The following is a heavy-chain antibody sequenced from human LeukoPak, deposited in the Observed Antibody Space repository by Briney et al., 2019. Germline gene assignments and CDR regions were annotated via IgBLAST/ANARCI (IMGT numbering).Heavy chain of an antibody. V-gene: IGHV3-21*01. CDR1: GFTFSSYS. D-gene: IGHD3-10*01. Sequence: PGGSLRLSCAASGFTFSSYSMNWVRQAPGKGLEWVSSISSSSSYIYYADSVKGRFTISRDNAQNSLYLQMNSLRAEDTAVYYCARDRSYYYGSGSFDAFDIWGQGTMVTVSS. CDR3: ARDRSYYYGSGSFDAFDI. CDR2: ISSSSSYI. J-gene: IGHJ3*02.